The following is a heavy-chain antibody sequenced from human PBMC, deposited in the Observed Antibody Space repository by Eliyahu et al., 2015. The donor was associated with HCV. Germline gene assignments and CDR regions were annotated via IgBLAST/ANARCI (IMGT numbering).Heavy chain of an antibody. D-gene: IGHD3-9*01. CDR2: TWFDGSKE. CDR1: GFTLSSYE. V-gene: IGHV3-33*01. Sequence: QVHLVESGGGVAQPGTSLRLSCGASGFTLSSYEMHWLRQAPGRGLEGVALTWFDGSKEYYADSVKGRFTVSRDNSKNTIYLQMTSLRAEDTAVYYCARDLSYSTDWPAYWGLGTLVTVSS. J-gene: IGHJ4*02. CDR3: ARDLSYSTDWPAY.